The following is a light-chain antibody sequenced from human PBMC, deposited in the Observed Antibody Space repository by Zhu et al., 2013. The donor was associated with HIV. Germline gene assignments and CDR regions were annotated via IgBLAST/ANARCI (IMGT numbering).Light chain of an antibody. Sequence: EIVMTQSPATLSLSPRERATLSCRASQSVSTYLAWYQQRPGQPPRLLIYDASNRATGIPARFSGSGSGTDFTLTISSLEPEDFAVYYCQQRTNWPPTWTFGQGTKV. CDR2: DAS. CDR3: QQRTNWPPTWT. J-gene: IGKJ1*01. V-gene: IGKV3-11*01. CDR1: QSVSTY.